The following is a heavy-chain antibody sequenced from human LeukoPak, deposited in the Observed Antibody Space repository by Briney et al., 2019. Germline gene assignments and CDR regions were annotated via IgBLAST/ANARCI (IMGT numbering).Heavy chain of an antibody. Sequence: PSETLSLTCAVYGGSFSGYYWSWIRQPPGKGLEWIGEINHSGSTNYNPSLKSRVTISVDTSKNQFSLKLSSVTAADTAVYYCVGAKQWLSFDIWGQGTMVTVSS. J-gene: IGHJ3*02. V-gene: IGHV4-34*01. CDR2: INHSGST. D-gene: IGHD3-22*01. CDR3: VGAKQWLSFDI. CDR1: GGSFSGYY.